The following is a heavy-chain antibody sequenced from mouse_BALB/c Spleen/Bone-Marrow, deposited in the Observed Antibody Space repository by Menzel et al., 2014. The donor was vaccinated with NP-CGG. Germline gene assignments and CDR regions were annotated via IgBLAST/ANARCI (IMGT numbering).Heavy chain of an antibody. CDR2: IRNKANGYTT. J-gene: IGHJ1*01. CDR3: AREIINDYHWYFDV. V-gene: IGHV7-3*02. CDR1: GFTFTDYY. D-gene: IGHD2-4*01. Sequence: EVKLVESGGGLVQPGGSLRLSCATSGFTFTDYYMSWVRQPPGKALEWLGFIRNKANGYTTEYSASVKGRFTISRDNSQSILYRQMNTLRAEDSATYYCAREIINDYHWYFDVWGAGTTVTVSS.